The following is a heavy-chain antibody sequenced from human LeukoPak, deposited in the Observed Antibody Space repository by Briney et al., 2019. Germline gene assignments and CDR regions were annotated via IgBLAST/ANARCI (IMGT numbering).Heavy chain of an antibody. CDR2: ISWNSGSI. D-gene: IGHD3-22*01. J-gene: IGHJ5*02. V-gene: IGHV3-9*01. CDR3: ARNLGQYYDTSDNWFDP. Sequence: GGSLRLSCAASGFTFDDYAMHWVRQAPGKGLEWVSGISWNSGSIDYADSVNGRFTISRDNAKNSLYLQMNSLRAEDTAVYYCARNLGQYYDTSDNWFDPWGQGTLVTVSS. CDR1: GFTFDDYA.